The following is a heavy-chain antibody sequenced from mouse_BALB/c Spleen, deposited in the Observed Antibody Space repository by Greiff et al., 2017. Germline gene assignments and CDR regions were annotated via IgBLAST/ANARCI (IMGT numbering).Heavy chain of an antibody. Sequence: VQLQQSGAELVKPGASVKLSCTASGFNIKDTYMHWVKQRPEQGLEWIGRIDPANGNTKYDPKFQGKATITADTSSNTAYLQLSSLTSEDTAVYYCATYGSSPYYFDYWGQGTTLTVSS. CDR1: GFNIKDTY. D-gene: IGHD1-1*01. V-gene: IGHV14-3*02. CDR2: IDPANGNT. CDR3: ATYGSSPYYFDY. J-gene: IGHJ2*01.